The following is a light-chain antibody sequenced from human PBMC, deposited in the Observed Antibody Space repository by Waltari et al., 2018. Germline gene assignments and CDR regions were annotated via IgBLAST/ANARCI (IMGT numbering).Light chain of an antibody. J-gene: IGKJ2*01. V-gene: IGKV3-20*01. CDR3: QQYGSSPNT. Sequence: ELVLTQSPGSLSLSPGERATLSCRASQSVRSSYLAWYHQKPGQAPRLLIYGASSRATGIPDRFSGSGSGTDFTLTISRLEPEDFAVYYCQQYGSSPNTFGQGTKLEIK. CDR2: GAS. CDR1: QSVRSSY.